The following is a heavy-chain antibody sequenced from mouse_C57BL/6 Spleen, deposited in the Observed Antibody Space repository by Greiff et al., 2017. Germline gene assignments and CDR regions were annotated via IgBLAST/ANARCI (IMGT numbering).Heavy chain of an antibody. CDR2: IIYDGSST. CDR3: ARGGTYYSNYVCYFDY. Sequence: EVKLEESEGGLVQPGTSMKLSCTASGFTFSDYYMAWVRQVPEKGLEWVANIIYDGSSTYYLDSLKSRFNITRDPANNILYLQMSSLKSEDTATYYSARGGTYYSNYVCYFDYWGQGTTLTVSS. V-gene: IGHV5-16*01. D-gene: IGHD2-5*01. J-gene: IGHJ2*01. CDR1: GFTFSDYY.